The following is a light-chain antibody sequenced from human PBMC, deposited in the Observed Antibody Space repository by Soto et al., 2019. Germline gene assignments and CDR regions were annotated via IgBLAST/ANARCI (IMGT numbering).Light chain of an antibody. CDR1: QGISSA. V-gene: IGKV1-13*02. CDR2: DAS. Sequence: AIQLTQSPSSLSASVGDRVTITCRASQGISSALAWYQQKPGKAPKLLIYDASSLESGVPSRFSGSGSGTAFTLTISSLQPEDCATYYCQQFNSYPLFTFGPGTKVDIK. J-gene: IGKJ3*01. CDR3: QQFNSYPLFT.